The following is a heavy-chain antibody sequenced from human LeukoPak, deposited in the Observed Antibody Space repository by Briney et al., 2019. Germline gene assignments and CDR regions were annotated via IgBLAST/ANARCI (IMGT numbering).Heavy chain of an antibody. CDR2: INTKTGNP. V-gene: IGHV7-4-1*02. D-gene: IGHD2-21*02. CDR3: ARDQRYCGGDCYVAFDI. CDR1: GYTFTGYF. J-gene: IGHJ3*02. Sequence: ASVKVSCKASGYTFTGYFMHWVRQAPGQGLEWMGWINTKTGNPTYAQGFTGRFVFSLDTSVSTTYLQISSLKADDTAVYYCARDQRYCGGDCYVAFDIWGQGTMVTVSS.